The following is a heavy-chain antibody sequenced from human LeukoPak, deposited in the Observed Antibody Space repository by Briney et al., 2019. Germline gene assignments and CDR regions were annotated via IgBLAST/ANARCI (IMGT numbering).Heavy chain of an antibody. D-gene: IGHD3-16*01. V-gene: IGHV4-61*02. CDR2: IYTSGST. CDR1: GGSISSGSYY. CDR3: ARDDFGVVGFAY. Sequence: SETLSLTCTVSGGSISSGSYYWSWIRQPAGKGLEWIGRIYTSGSTNYNPSLKSRVTLSVDTSKNQFSLKLSSVTAADTGVYYCARDDFGVVGFAYWGQGTLVTVSS. J-gene: IGHJ4*02.